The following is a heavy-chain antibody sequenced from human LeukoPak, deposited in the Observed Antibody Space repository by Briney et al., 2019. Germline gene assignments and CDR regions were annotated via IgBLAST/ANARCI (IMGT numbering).Heavy chain of an antibody. CDR1: GYTFTSYD. CDR3: ARDLWFGEGYYYYYMDV. Sequence: ASVKVSCKASGYTFTSYDINWVRQATGQGLEWMGWINPNSGGTNYAQKFQGRVTMTRDTSISTAYMELSRLRSDDTAVYYCARDLWFGEGYYYYYMDVWGKGTTVTISS. CDR2: INPNSGGT. J-gene: IGHJ6*03. V-gene: IGHV1-2*02. D-gene: IGHD3-10*01.